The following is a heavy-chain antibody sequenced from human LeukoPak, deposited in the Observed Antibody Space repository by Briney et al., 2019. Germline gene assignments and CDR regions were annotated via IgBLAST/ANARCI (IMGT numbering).Heavy chain of an antibody. CDR3: ARIYCSSTSCPFYYYYMDV. Sequence: PGGSLRLSCAASGFTFSDYYMSWIRQAPGKGLEWVSYISSSGSTIYYADSVKGRFTISRDNAKNSLYLQMNSLRAEDTAVYYCARIYCSSTSCPFYYYYMDVWGKGTTVTVPS. CDR2: ISSSGSTI. CDR1: GFTFSDYY. D-gene: IGHD2-2*01. V-gene: IGHV3-11*04. J-gene: IGHJ6*03.